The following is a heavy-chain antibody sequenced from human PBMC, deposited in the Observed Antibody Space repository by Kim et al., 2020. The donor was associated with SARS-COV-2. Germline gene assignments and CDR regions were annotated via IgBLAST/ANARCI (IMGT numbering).Heavy chain of an antibody. CDR3: ARVPPSSSWYYFDY. J-gene: IGHJ4*02. D-gene: IGHD6-13*01. CDR2: IYYSGST. V-gene: IGHV4-39*07. CDR1: GGSISSSSYY. Sequence: SETLSLTCTVSGGSISSSSYYWGWIRQPPGKGLEWIGSIYYSGSTYYNPSLKSRVTISVDTSKNQFSLKLSSVTAADTAVYYCARVPPSSSWYYFDYWGQGTLVTVSS.